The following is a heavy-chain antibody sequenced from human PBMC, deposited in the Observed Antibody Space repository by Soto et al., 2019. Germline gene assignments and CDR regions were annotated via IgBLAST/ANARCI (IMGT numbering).Heavy chain of an antibody. CDR2: ISWNSGSI. J-gene: IGHJ6*02. Sequence: EVQLVESGGGLVQPGRSLRLSCAASGFTFDDYAMHWVRQAPGKGLEWVSGISWNSGSIGYADSVKGRFTISRDNAKNYLYLQMNSLRAEDTALYYCAKDNWLGYCSGGSCYSERALPPNYYYYGMDVWGQGTTVTVSS. CDR3: AKDNWLGYCSGGSCYSERALPPNYYYYGMDV. V-gene: IGHV3-9*01. D-gene: IGHD2-15*01. CDR1: GFTFDDYA.